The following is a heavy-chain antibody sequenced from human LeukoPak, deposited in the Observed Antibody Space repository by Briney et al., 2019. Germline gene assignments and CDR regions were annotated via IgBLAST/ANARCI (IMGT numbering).Heavy chain of an antibody. CDR3: ARDDYGDRGDY. V-gene: IGHV1-2*02. CDR2: INPNSGGT. D-gene: IGHD4-17*01. CDR1: GYTFTGYY. Sequence: SVKVSCQSSGYTFTGYYMHWVRQAPGQGLEWMGWINPNSGGTNYAQKFQGRVTMTRGTSISTAYMELSRLRSDDTAVYYCARDDYGDRGDYWGQGTLVTVSS. J-gene: IGHJ4*02.